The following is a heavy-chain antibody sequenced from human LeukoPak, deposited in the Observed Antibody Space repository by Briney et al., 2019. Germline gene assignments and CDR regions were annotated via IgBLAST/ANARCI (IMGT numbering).Heavy chain of an antibody. CDR2: ISSSGSTI. D-gene: IGHD6-13*01. J-gene: IGHJ4*02. Sequence: PGGSLRLSCAASGFTFSDYYMSWIRQAPGKGLEWVSYISSSGSTIYYADSVKGRFTISRDNAKNSLYLQMNSLRAEDAAVYYCARTVYSSSEGFDYWGQGTLVTVSS. CDR3: ARTVYSSSEGFDY. V-gene: IGHV3-11*04. CDR1: GFTFSDYY.